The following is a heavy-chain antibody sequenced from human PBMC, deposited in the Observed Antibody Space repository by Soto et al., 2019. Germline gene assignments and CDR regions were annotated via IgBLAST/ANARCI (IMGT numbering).Heavy chain of an antibody. D-gene: IGHD3-3*01. V-gene: IGHV4-31*03. CDR3: ARGARRVTIFGVVIIGAFDI. CDR2: IYHSGRT. J-gene: IGHJ3*02. CDR1: GVSISSGGYY. Sequence: TLSLTCTVSGVSISSGGYYWSWIRQHPGKSLDLIGCIYHSGRTYYNPSLKSRVTISVDASKKQFSLKLSSVTAADTAVYYWARGARRVTIFGVVIIGAFDIWGQGTMVTVSS.